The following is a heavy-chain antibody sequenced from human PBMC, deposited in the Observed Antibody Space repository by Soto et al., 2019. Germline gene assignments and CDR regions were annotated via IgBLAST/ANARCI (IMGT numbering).Heavy chain of an antibody. V-gene: IGHV3-48*03. J-gene: IGHJ4*02. CDR2: ISGSGTT. CDR1: GYTFNSHE. D-gene: IGHD3-16*01. Sequence: EVLLVESGGGSRQPGGSLRLSCVASGYTFNSHEMNWVRQAPGKGLEWISSISGSGTTNYAESVKSRFTISRDNAHKSLFLEMTDLRVEDTAVYYCARGGIHWGQGTLVTVSS. CDR3: ARGGIH.